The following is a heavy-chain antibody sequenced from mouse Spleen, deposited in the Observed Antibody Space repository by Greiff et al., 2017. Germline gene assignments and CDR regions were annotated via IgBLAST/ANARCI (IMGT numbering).Heavy chain of an antibody. V-gene: IGHV5-17*01. D-gene: IGHD2-2*01. CDR2: ISSGSSTI. CDR3: AIYYGYDYAMDY. Sequence: EVQRVESGGGLVKPGGSLKLSCAASGFTFSDYGMHWVRQAPEKGLEWVAYISSGSSTIYYADTVKGRFTISRDNAKNTLFLQMTSLRSEDTAMYYCAIYYGYDYAMDYWGQGTSVTVSS. J-gene: IGHJ4*01. CDR1: GFTFSDYG.